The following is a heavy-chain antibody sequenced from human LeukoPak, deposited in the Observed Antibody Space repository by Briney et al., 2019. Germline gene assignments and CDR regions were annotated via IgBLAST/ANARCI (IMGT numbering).Heavy chain of an antibody. J-gene: IGHJ6*03. CDR1: GYTFTSYG. D-gene: IGHD2-21*02. CDR3: ARDQSGLPRRYYYYMDV. Sequence: ASVKVSCKASGYTFTSYGISWVRQAPGQGLEWMGWISAYNGNTNYAQKLQGRVTMTTDTSTSTAYMELRSLRSDDTAVYYCARDQSGLPRRYYYYMDVWGKGTTVTVSS. V-gene: IGHV1-18*01. CDR2: ISAYNGNT.